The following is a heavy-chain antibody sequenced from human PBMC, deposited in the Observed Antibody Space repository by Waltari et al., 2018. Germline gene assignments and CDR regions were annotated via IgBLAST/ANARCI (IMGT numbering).Heavy chain of an antibody. CDR2: IYSGGST. J-gene: IGHJ4*02. V-gene: IGHV3-23*03. CDR3: AKVRNYYGSGSYYFDY. Sequence: EVQLLESGGGLVQPGGSLRLSCAASGFTFSSYAMSWVRQAPGKGLEWVSVIYSGGSTYYADSVKGRFTISRDNSKNTLYLQMNSLRAEDTAVYYCAKVRNYYGSGSYYFDYWGQGTLVTVSS. CDR1: GFTFSSYA. D-gene: IGHD3-10*01.